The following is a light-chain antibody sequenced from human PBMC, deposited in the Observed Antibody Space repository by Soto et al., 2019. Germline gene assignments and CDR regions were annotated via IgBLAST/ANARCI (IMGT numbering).Light chain of an antibody. CDR1: SSDVGGYNY. V-gene: IGLV2-11*01. CDR3: CSYAGSYTRYV. CDR2: DVS. Sequence: QSVLTQPRSVSGSPGQSVTISCTGTSSDVGGYNYVSWYQQHPGKAPKLMIYDVSKRPSGVPDRFSGSKSGNTAPLTISGLQAEDEADYYCCSYAGSYTRYVFGTGTKVTVL. J-gene: IGLJ1*01.